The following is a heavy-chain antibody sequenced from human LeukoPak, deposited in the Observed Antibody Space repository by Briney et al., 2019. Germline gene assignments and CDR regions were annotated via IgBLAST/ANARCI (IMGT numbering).Heavy chain of an antibody. CDR1: EFTFSHFA. J-gene: IGHJ6*03. CDR2: ISYDGSNK. Sequence: GGSLRLSCAVSEFTFSHFAMHWVRQAPGKGLEWVAVISYDGSNKYYADSVKGRFTISRDNSKNTLYLQMNSLRAEDTAVYYCARDRYDFWSGYPFYYYYYYMDVWGKGTTVTVSS. CDR3: ARDRYDFWSGYPFYYYYYYMDV. V-gene: IGHV3-30*01. D-gene: IGHD3-3*01.